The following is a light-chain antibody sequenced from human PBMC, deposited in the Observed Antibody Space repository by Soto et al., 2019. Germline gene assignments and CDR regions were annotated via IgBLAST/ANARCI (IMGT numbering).Light chain of an antibody. CDR1: ESVVSSY. V-gene: IGKV3-20*01. CDR2: EAS. J-gene: IGKJ1*01. Sequence: EIVLTPSPGTLSLSPGERATLSCRATESVVSSYLAWYQLKPGQAPRLLIYEASSRATGIPDRCRGSGSGTDFTLTISRLEPEYFAVYYCQQYGSIPWTFGQGTKVDIK. CDR3: QQYGSIPWT.